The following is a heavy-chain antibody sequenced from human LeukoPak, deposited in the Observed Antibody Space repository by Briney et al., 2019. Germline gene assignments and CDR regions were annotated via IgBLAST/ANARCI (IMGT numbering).Heavy chain of an antibody. D-gene: IGHD6-19*01. J-gene: IGHJ3*02. Sequence: SETLSLTCTVSGYSISSGYYWGWIRQPPGKGLEWIGSIYHSGSTYYNPSLKSRVTISVDTSKNQFSLKLSSVTAADTAVYYCARDIEQWLVSSVEDPDAFDIWGQGTMVTVSS. CDR2: IYHSGST. CDR3: ARDIEQWLVSSVEDPDAFDI. CDR1: GYSISSGYY. V-gene: IGHV4-38-2*02.